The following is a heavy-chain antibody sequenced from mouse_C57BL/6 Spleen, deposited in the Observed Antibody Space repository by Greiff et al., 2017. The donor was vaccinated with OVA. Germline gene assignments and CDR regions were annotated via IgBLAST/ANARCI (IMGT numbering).Heavy chain of an antibody. CDR1: GYTFTDYE. CDR2: IDPETGGT. J-gene: IGHJ4*01. V-gene: IGHV1-15*01. D-gene: IGHD2-1*01. CDR3: TREGRLGNYEGAMDY. Sequence: VQLQQSGAELVRPGASVTLSCKASGYTFTDYEMHWVKQTPVHGLEWIGAIDPETGGTAYNQKFKGKAILTADKSSSTAYMELRSLTSEDSAVYYCTREGRLGNYEGAMDYWGQGTSVTVSS.